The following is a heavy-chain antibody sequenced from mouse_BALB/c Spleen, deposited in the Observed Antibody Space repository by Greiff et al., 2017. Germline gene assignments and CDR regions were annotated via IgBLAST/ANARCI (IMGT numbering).Heavy chain of an antibody. V-gene: IGHV5-9-4*01. CDR3: ARVVEGYAMDY. Sequence: EAQRVESGAGLVKPGGSLKLSCAASGFTFSSYAMSWVRQSPEKRLEWVAEISSGGSYTYYPDTVTGRVTISRDKAKNTLYLEMSSLRSEDTAMYYCARVVEGYAMDYWGQGTSVTVSS. CDR1: GFTFSSYA. CDR2: ISSGGSYT. D-gene: IGHD1-1*02. J-gene: IGHJ4*01.